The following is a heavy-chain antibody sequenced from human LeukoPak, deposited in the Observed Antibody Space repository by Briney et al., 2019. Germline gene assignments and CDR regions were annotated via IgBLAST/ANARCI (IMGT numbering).Heavy chain of an antibody. D-gene: IGHD3-16*01. J-gene: IGHJ6*03. CDR1: GFTFSSYW. Sequence: PGGSLRLSCAASGFTFSSYWMSWVRQAPGKGLEWVANIKQDGSEKYYADSVKGRFTISRDNAKNSLYLQMNSLRAEDTAVFYCARKGAGLSKYMDVWGKGTTVTISS. V-gene: IGHV3-7*01. CDR2: IKQDGSEK. CDR3: ARKGAGLSKYMDV.